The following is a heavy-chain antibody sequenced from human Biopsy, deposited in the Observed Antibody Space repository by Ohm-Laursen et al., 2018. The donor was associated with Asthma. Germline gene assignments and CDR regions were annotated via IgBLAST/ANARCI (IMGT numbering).Heavy chain of an antibody. CDR1: RGSMNKFY. CDR3: ARGLRYFAYFDP. D-gene: IGHD3-9*01. CDR2: IDSSGST. V-gene: IGHV4-59*07. J-gene: IGHJ4*02. Sequence: SDTLSLTCNVSRGSMNKFYWSWIRPSPRKGLEWIGYIDSSGSTRYTPSLRGRVTISVDTSKNQFSLTLSSVTAADTAVYYCARGLRYFAYFDPWGQGTLVTVSS.